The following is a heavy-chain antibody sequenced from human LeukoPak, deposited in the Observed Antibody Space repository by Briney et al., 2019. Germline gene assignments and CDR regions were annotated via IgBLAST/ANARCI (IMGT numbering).Heavy chain of an antibody. CDR3: ARGLPATIAGGGDY. CDR1: GGTFTSYA. D-gene: IGHD5-12*01. Sequence: SVKVSCKASGGTFTSYAISWVRQAPGQGLEWMGRIIPILGIANYAQKFQGRVTITADKSTSTAYMELSSLRSEDTAVYYCARGLPATIAGGGDYWGQGTLVTVSS. J-gene: IGHJ4*02. V-gene: IGHV1-69*04. CDR2: IIPILGIA.